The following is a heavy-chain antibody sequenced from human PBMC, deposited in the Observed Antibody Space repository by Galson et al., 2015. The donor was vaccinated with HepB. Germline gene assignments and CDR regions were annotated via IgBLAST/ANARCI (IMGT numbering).Heavy chain of an antibody. CDR1: GFTFSNAW. D-gene: IGHD3-22*01. V-gene: IGHV3-15*01. J-gene: IGHJ6*03. Sequence: SLRLSCAASGFTFSNAWMSWVRQAPGKGLEWVGRIKSKTDGGTTDYAAPVKGRFTISRDDSKNTLYLQMNSLKTEDTAVYCCTTGGSSGYYYEYYYYYYMDVWGKGTTVTVSS. CDR2: IKSKTDGGTT. CDR3: TTGGSSGYYYEYYYYYYMDV.